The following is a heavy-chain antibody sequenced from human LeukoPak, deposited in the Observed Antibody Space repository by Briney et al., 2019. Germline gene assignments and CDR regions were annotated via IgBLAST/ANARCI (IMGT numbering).Heavy chain of an antibody. V-gene: IGHV1-69-2*01. CDR1: VYTFTDYY. CDR3: ATDRTNHGSGRRCYMDV. D-gene: IGHD3-10*01. CDR2: VDPEDGET. J-gene: IGHJ6*03. Sequence: ASVTISFTSSVYTFTDYYIHCVRPAPGKGLEWMGRVDPEDGETVYAEEFQGRVTITADTSTDTAYMELSSMISEDMAVYCGATDRTNHGSGRRCYMDVWGKGTSVTVSS.